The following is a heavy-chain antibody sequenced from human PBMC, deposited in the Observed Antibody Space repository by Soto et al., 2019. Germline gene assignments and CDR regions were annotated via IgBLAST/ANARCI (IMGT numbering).Heavy chain of an antibody. Sequence: QVQLVQSGAEVKKPGSSVKVSCKASGGTFSSYSINWVRQAPGQGLEWMGEIIPIFGTANYAQKFQGRVTITADESTSTAYMELSSRISDDTAVYYCARDGARHSGGIEYWGQGTLVTVSS. CDR1: GGTFSSYS. J-gene: IGHJ4*02. D-gene: IGHD3-16*01. CDR3: ARDGARHSGGIEY. CDR2: IIPIFGTA. V-gene: IGHV1-69*01.